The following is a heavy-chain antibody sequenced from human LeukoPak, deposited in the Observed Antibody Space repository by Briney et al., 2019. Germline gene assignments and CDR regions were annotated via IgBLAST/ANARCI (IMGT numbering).Heavy chain of an antibody. Sequence: PSETLSLTCTVSGGSISSSSYYWGWIRQPPGKGLEWIVSIYYSGSTYYNPSLKSRVTISVDTSKNQFSLKLSSVTAADTAVYYCARLYDSSGYYYYYYYYMDVWGKGTTVTVSS. CDR1: GGSISSSSYY. J-gene: IGHJ6*03. CDR2: IYYSGST. CDR3: ARLYDSSGYYYYYYYYMDV. V-gene: IGHV4-39*01. D-gene: IGHD3-22*01.